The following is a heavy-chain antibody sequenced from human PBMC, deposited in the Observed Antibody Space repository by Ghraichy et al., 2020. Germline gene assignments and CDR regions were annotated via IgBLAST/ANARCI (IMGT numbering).Heavy chain of an antibody. J-gene: IGHJ4*02. V-gene: IGHV4-34*01. CDR3: ARSSRRGVWFGELPNFDY. D-gene: IGHD3-10*01. CDR2: INHSGST. CDR1: GGSFSGYY. Sequence: SETLSLTCAVYGGSFSGYYWSWIRQPPGKGLEWIGEINHSGSTNYNPSLKSRVTISVDTSKNQFSLKLSSVTAADTAVYYCARSSRRGVWFGELPNFDYWGQGTLVTVSS.